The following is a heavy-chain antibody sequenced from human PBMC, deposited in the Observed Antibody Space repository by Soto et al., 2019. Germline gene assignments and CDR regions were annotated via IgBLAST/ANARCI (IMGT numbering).Heavy chain of an antibody. V-gene: IGHV3-64D*08. Sequence: GGSLRLSCSASGFTFSSYAMHWVRQAPGKGLEYVSAISSNGGSTYYADSVKGRFTISRDNSKNTLYLQMSSLRAEDTAVYYCVKERPWDYYGSGSYGGFDPWGQGTLVTVSS. D-gene: IGHD3-10*01. CDR2: ISSNGGST. J-gene: IGHJ5*02. CDR3: VKERPWDYYGSGSYGGFDP. CDR1: GFTFSSYA.